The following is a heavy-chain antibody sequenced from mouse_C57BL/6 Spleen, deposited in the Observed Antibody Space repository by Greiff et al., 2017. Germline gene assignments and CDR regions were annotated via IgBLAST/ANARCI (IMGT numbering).Heavy chain of an antibody. CDR2: IYPGDGDT. J-gene: IGHJ4*01. D-gene: IGHD1-1*01. CDR1: GYAFSSSW. V-gene: IGHV1-82*01. CDR3: ARRDITTVVANYAMDY. Sequence: QVQLKESGPELVKPGASVKISCKASGYAFSSSWMNWVKQRPGKGLEWIGRIYPGDGDTNYNGKFKGKATLTADKSSSTAYMQLSSLTSEDSAVYFCARRDITTVVANYAMDYWGQGTSVTVSS.